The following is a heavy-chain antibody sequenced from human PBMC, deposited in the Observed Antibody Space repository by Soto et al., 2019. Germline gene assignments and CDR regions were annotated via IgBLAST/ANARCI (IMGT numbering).Heavy chain of an antibody. J-gene: IGHJ6*02. V-gene: IGHV1-69*12. CDR1: GGTFSSYA. CDR3: ARAQVRGSVIKLLYFYSIDV. D-gene: IGHD3-10*01. Sequence: QVQLVQSGAEVKKPGSSVKVSCKASGGTFSSYAISWVRQAPGQGLEWMGGIIPMFGTANYAQKFQGRVTITADESTSTSYMEQSSLRSEETAVYYCARAQVRGSVIKLLYFYSIDVWGQGTTVTVSS. CDR2: IIPMFGTA.